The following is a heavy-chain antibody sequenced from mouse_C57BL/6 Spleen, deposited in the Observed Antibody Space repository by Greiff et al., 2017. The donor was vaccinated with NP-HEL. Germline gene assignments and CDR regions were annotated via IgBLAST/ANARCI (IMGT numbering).Heavy chain of an antibody. Sequence: EVQLQESGGGLVKPGGSLKLSCAASGFTFSSYAMSWVRQTPEKRLEWVATISDGGSYTYYPDNVKGRFTISRDNAKNNLYLQMSHLKSEDTAMYYCASYGNQEGYFDYWGQGTTLTVSS. CDR2: ISDGGSYT. V-gene: IGHV5-4*01. D-gene: IGHD2-1*01. CDR3: ASYGNQEGYFDY. J-gene: IGHJ2*01. CDR1: GFTFSSYA.